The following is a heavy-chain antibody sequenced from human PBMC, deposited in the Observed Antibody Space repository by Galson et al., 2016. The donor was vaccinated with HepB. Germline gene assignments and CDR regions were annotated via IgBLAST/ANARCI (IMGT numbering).Heavy chain of an antibody. CDR1: GFTFSGYG. D-gene: IGHD2-8*01. Sequence: SLRLSCAASGFTFSGYGMSWVRQAPGKGLEWVSAINSGGTTFYADSVTGRSTISRDNSKNTLNLQMNSLRTEDTAVYYCAKEVPNAFDPWGQGTLVTVSS. J-gene: IGHJ5*02. CDR2: INSGGTT. V-gene: IGHV3-23*01. CDR3: AKEVPNAFDP.